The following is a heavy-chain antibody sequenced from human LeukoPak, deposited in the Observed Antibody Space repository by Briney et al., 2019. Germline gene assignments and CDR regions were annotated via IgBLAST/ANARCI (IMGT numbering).Heavy chain of an antibody. Sequence: SETLSLTCAVYGGSFSGYYWSWIRQPPGKGLEWIGEINHSGSTNYNPSLKSRVTISVDTSKNQFSLKLSSVTAADTAVYYCARGEYYYDSSGYYYYWGRGTLVTVSS. J-gene: IGHJ4*02. V-gene: IGHV4-34*01. CDR3: ARGEYYYDSSGYYYY. CDR2: INHSGST. D-gene: IGHD3-22*01. CDR1: GGSFSGYY.